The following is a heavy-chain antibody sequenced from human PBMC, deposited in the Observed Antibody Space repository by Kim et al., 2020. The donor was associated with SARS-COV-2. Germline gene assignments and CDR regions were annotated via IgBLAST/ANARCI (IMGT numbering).Heavy chain of an antibody. D-gene: IGHD4-17*01. CDR1: GFTFSSYA. CDR2: ISYDGSNK. J-gene: IGHJ6*02. CDR3: ARDPNAYGDYYYGMDV. Sequence: GGSLRLSCAASGFTFSSYAMHWVRQAPGKGLEWVAVISYDGSNKYYADSVKGRFTISRDNSKNTLYLQMNSLRAEDTAVYYCARDPNAYGDYYYGMDVWGQGTTVTVSS. V-gene: IGHV3-30-3*01.